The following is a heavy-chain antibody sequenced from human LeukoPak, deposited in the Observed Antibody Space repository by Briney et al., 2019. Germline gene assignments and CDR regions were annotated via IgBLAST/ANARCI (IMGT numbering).Heavy chain of an antibody. CDR3: ARILSRGSSWPGY. CDR2: MNPNSGNT. V-gene: IGHV1-8*01. J-gene: IGHJ4*02. CDR1: GYTFINYD. D-gene: IGHD6-13*01. Sequence: ASVKVSCKASGYTFINYDTNWVRQATGQGLEWMGWMNPNSGNTGYAQKFQGRVTMTRNTSISTAYMELSSLRSEDTAVYYCARILSRGSSWPGYWGQGTLVTVSS.